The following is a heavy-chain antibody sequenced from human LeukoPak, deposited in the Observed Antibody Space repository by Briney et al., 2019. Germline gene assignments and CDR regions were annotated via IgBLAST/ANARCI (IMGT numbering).Heavy chain of an antibody. CDR1: GFTFSSYT. CDR3: ARTSTGFDY. V-gene: IGHV3-21*01. CDR2: ISSSSSHT. D-gene: IGHD2-8*02. J-gene: IGHJ4*02. Sequence: GGSLRLSCAASGFTFSSYTMNWVRQAPGKGLEWVSSISSSSSHTYYADSLRGRFTISRDNAKNSLYLQMNSLRAEGTAVYHCARTSTGFDYWGQGTLVTVSS.